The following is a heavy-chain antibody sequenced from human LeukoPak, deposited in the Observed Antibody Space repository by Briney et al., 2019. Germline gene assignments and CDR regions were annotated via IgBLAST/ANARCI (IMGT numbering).Heavy chain of an antibody. Sequence: PGGSLRLSCAASGFTFSNAWMSWVRQAPGKGLEWIGSIYYSGSTYYNPSLKSRVTISVDTSKNQFSLKLSSVTAADTAVYYCARERPYCSGGSCYGPFDYWGQGTLVTVSS. D-gene: IGHD2-15*01. V-gene: IGHV4-4*02. CDR1: GFTFSNAW. J-gene: IGHJ4*02. CDR2: IYYSGST. CDR3: ARERPYCSGGSCYGPFDY.